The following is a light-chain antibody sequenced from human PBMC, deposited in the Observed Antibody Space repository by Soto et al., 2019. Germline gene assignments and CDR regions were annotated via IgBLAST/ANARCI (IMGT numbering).Light chain of an antibody. CDR1: QSLVYNDGNTY. CDR3: MQRTLWLVT. J-gene: IGKJ1*01. CDR2: EVS. Sequence: DDVMTQSPLSLPVTLGQPASISCRSSQSLVYNDGNTYLDWFQQRPGQSPRRLIYEVSNWDSWFPDRVPGSGSCTDFTLKIRSVEAEDLGVYYCMQRTLWLVTFDQGTNVEIK. V-gene: IGKV2D-30*01.